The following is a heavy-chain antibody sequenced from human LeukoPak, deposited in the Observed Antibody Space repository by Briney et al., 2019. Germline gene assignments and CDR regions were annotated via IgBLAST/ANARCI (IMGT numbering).Heavy chain of an antibody. V-gene: IGHV3-43*02. Sequence: GGSLSLSCAASGFTFDDYALHWVRHAPGKGLEWVSSISTISVNTYYADSVKGRFTISRDNSKNSLYLQMNTLRTEDTGMYYCAKDLTMIRGSFDYWGQGTLVTVSS. J-gene: IGHJ4*02. CDR1: GFTFDDYA. D-gene: IGHD3-10*01. CDR2: ISTISVNT. CDR3: AKDLTMIRGSFDY.